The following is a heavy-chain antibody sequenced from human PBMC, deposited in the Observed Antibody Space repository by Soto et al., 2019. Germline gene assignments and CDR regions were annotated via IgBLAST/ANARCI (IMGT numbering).Heavy chain of an antibody. CDR1: GGSISSYY. V-gene: IGHV4-59*01. CDR3: ARETGGWFDP. CDR2: IYYSGST. J-gene: IGHJ5*02. Sequence: SETRSLTCTVSGGSISSYYWSWIRQPPGKGLEWIGYIYYSGSTNYNPSLKSRVTISVDTSKNQFSLKLSSVTAADTAVYYCARETGGWFDPWGQGTLVTVSS. D-gene: IGHD3-10*01.